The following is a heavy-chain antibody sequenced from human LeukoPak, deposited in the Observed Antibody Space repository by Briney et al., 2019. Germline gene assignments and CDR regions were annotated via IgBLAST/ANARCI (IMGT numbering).Heavy chain of an antibody. CDR2: IYPSGTT. J-gene: IGHJ5*02. CDR3: ARAYSSSWYFNWCDP. V-gene: IGHV4-38-2*02. D-gene: IGHD6-13*01. CDR1: GYSISSGYY. Sequence: SETLSLTCTVSGYSISSGYYWGWIRQPPGKGLEWIGNIYPSGTTYYNPSLKTRVTISVDTSKNQFSLKLSSVTAADTAVYFCARAYSSSWYFNWCDPWGQGTLVTVSS.